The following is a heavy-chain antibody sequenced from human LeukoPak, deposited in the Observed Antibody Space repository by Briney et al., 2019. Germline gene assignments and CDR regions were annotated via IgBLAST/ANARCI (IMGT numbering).Heavy chain of an antibody. CDR2: IRQDESER. CDR1: GFSFSSYW. Sequence: RPGGSLRLSCEGSGFSFSSYWMTWVRQLPGKGPGWVANIRQDESERYFADSVKGRFTISRDNAKKSVYLHMSSLRAEDTALYYCARLSAYYYGSYFYYYMDVWGKGTTVTVSS. V-gene: IGHV3-7*01. CDR3: ARLSAYYYGSYFYYYMDV. D-gene: IGHD3-10*01. J-gene: IGHJ6*03.